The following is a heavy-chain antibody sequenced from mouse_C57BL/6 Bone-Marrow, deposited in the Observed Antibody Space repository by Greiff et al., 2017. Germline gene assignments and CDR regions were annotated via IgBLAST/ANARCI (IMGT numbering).Heavy chain of an antibody. D-gene: IGHD1-1*01. J-gene: IGHJ3*01. Sequence: VQLQQSGPELVKPGASVKISCKASGYAFSSSWMNWVKQRPGKGLEWIGRIYPGDGDTNYNGKFKGKATLTADKSSSPAYMQLSSLTSEDSAVYFCARGDYYGSSYGGGFAYWGQGTLVTVSA. CDR1: GYAFSSSW. CDR3: ARGDYYGSSYGGGFAY. V-gene: IGHV1-82*01. CDR2: IYPGDGDT.